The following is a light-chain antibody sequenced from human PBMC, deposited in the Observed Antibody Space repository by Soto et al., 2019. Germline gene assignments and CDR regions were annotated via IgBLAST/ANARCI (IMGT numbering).Light chain of an antibody. V-gene: IGKV1-5*03. CDR2: KAS. Sequence: DIQMTQSPSTLSGSVGERVTITCRASQTISSWLAWYQQKPGKAPKLLIYKASTLKSGVPSRFSGSGSGTEFTLTISSLQPDDFATYYCQHYNSYSEAFSQGTKVDIK. CDR1: QTISSW. CDR3: QHYNSYSEA. J-gene: IGKJ1*01.